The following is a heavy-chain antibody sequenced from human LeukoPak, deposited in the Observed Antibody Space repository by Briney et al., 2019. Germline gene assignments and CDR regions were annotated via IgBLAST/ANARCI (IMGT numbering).Heavy chain of an antibody. J-gene: IGHJ4*02. D-gene: IGHD3-10*01. CDR3: ARHRWMEVYGSGSYYVDY. CDR1: GGSISTSSYY. CDR2: IYHSRST. V-gene: IGHV4-39*01. Sequence: PSETLSLTCTVSGGSISTSSYYWGWIRQPPGKGLEWIGSIYHSRSTYYNASLKSRAIISADTSKNQFSLKLSSVTAADTAVYYCARHRWMEVYGSGSYYVDYWGQGTLVTVSS.